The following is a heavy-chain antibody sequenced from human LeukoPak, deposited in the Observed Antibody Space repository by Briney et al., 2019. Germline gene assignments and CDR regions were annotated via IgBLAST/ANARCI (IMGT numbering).Heavy chain of an antibody. CDR3: ARSVRVVVPAAPDY. Sequence: PGGSLRLSCAASGFTFSSYAMHWVRQAPGKGLEWVSYISSSSSTIYYADSVKGRFTISRDNSKNTLYLQMNSLRAEDTAVYYCARSVRVVVPAAPDYWGQGTLVTVSS. J-gene: IGHJ4*02. V-gene: IGHV3-48*01. D-gene: IGHD2-2*01. CDR2: ISSSSSTI. CDR1: GFTFSSYA.